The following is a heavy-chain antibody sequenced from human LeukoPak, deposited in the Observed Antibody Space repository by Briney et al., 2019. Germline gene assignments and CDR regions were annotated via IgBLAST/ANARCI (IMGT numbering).Heavy chain of an antibody. D-gene: IGHD6-13*01. V-gene: IGHV3-21*01. CDR2: ISSSSSYI. CDR3: ARGAPLRQQLVRAFDI. J-gene: IGHJ3*02. Sequence: GGSLRLSCAASGFTFSSYAMSWVRQAPGKGLEWVSSISSSSSYIYYADSVKGRFTISRDNAKNSLYLQMNSLRAEDTAVYYCARGAPLRQQLVRAFDIWGQGTMVTVSS. CDR1: GFTFSSYA.